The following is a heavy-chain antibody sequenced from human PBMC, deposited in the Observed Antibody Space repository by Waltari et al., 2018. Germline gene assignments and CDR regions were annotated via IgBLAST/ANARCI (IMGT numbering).Heavy chain of an antibody. CDR3: TRVAYCGGDCSGDY. D-gene: IGHD2-21*02. CDR2: STRCGNFI. V-gene: IGHV3-21*01. CDR1: GFTFSSNT. Sequence: EVQLVESGGGLVKPGGSMGLSCAASGFTFSSNTMMWVRQAAGKGLEWVSLSTRCGNFIYYADSGKGRFTSSRDNAKNSLDLQMSSLRAEDTAVYYCTRVAYCGGDCSGDYWGQGSLVTVSS. J-gene: IGHJ4*02.